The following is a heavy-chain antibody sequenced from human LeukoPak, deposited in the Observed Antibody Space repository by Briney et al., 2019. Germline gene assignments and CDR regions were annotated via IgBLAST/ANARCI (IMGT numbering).Heavy chain of an antibody. CDR2: IIPIFGTA. CDR1: GGTFSSYA. V-gene: IGHV1-69*05. Sequence: SVKVSCKASGGTFSSYAISWVRQAPGQGLEWIGGIIPIFGTANYAQKLQGRVTITTDESTSTAYMELSSLRSEDTAVYYCARASPMIVVVIPEGTGYYYYMDVWGKGTTVTVSS. CDR3: ARASPMIVVVIPEGTGYYYYMDV. J-gene: IGHJ6*03. D-gene: IGHD3-22*01.